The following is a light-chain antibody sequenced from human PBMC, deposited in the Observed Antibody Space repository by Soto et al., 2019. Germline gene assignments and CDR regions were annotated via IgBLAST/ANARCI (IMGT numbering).Light chain of an antibody. CDR2: AAS. Sequence: DIQMTQAPSSLSASVGDRVTITCRASQSISSYLNWYQQKPGKXPKXXIYAASSLQSGVPSRFSGSGSGTDFTLTISSLQPEDVATCDGQQRYSTPLTFGGGTKVDIK. V-gene: IGKV1-39*01. CDR3: QQRYSTPLT. CDR1: QSISSY. J-gene: IGKJ4*01.